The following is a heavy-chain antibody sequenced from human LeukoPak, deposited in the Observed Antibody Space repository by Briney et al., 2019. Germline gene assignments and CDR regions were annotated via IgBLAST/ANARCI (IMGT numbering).Heavy chain of an antibody. D-gene: IGHD5-12*01. CDR3: ARGFTLAN. J-gene: IGHJ4*02. CDR1: GGSFSGYY. Sequence: PSETLSLTCAVYGGSFSGYYWSWIRQPPGKGLEWIWEINHSGSTNYNPSLKSRVTISVDTSKNQFSLKLSSVTAADTAVYYCARGFTLANWGQGTLVTVSS. CDR2: INHSGST. V-gene: IGHV4-34*01.